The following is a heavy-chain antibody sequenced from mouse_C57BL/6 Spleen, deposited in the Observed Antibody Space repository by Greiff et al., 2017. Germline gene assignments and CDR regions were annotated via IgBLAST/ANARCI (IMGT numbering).Heavy chain of an antibody. CDR2: IDPEDGDT. CDR3: TLDYYGSSYGGAMDY. J-gene: IGHJ4*01. D-gene: IGHD1-1*01. Sequence: VQLQQSGAELVRPGASVKLSCTASGFNIKDYYMHWVKQRPEQGLEWIGRIDPEDGDTEYAPKFQGKATMTADTSSNTAYLQLSSLTSEDTAVYYYTLDYYGSSYGGAMDYWGQGTSVTVSS. CDR1: GFNIKDYY. V-gene: IGHV14-1*01.